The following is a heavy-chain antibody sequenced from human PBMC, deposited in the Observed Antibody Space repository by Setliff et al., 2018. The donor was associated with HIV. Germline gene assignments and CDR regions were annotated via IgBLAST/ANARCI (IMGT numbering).Heavy chain of an antibody. CDR3: ARANIYSDAFDI. CDR2: ISSNTGNP. V-gene: IGHV7-4-1*02. CDR1: GYSFTTYS. J-gene: IGHJ3*02. D-gene: IGHD2-21*01. Sequence: ASVKVSCKASGYSFTTYSLNWVRQVPGQGVEWMGWISSNTGNPTYAQDFTGRFVFSLDTSVNTSYLQITTLKAEDSAVYYCARANIYSDAFDIWGQGTMVTVSS.